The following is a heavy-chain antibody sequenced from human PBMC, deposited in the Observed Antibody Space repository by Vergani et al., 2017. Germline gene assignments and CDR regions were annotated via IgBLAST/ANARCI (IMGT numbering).Heavy chain of an antibody. CDR2: ISNDGSKK. V-gene: IGHV3-30*18. CDR3: AKAGSVTSGRLQYNCYMDV. J-gene: IGHJ6*03. CDR1: GFSFSSHA. D-gene: IGHD3-10*01. Sequence: QVQLAESGGGRVQPGRSLILSCAASGFSFSSHAIHWVRQAPGKGLEWVAVISNDGSKKYYADSVKGRFTISRDNSKNTLDLQMNSLRTQDTAVYYCAKAGSVTSGRLQYNCYMDVWGKGTTVTVS.